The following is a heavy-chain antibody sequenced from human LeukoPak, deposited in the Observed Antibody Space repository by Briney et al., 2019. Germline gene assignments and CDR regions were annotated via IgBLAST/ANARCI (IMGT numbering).Heavy chain of an antibody. J-gene: IGHJ4*02. CDR1: GFTFSTYA. CDR3: AKRFRTEYYFDS. Sequence: GGSLRLSCGASGFTFSTYAMTWLRQAPGKGLEWVSSISAGGGGTSNADSVKGRFTISRDNSKNTLYLQMNSLTAEDTAVYYCAKRFRTEYYFDSLGRGTLVTVSS. D-gene: IGHD3-10*01. CDR2: ISAGGGGT. V-gene: IGHV3-23*01.